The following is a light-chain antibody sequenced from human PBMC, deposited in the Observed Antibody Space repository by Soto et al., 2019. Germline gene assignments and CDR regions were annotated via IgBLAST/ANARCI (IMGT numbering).Light chain of an antibody. Sequence: QSALTQPASVSGSPGQSITISCTGTRTDVGGYTYVSWYQQHPGKAPKLIIYEVSNRPSGVSNRFSGSKSGNTASLTISGLQAEDEADYYCNSYTSKSTGVFGTGTKLTVL. CDR1: RTDVGGYTY. CDR2: EVS. J-gene: IGLJ1*01. CDR3: NSYTSKSTGV. V-gene: IGLV2-14*01.